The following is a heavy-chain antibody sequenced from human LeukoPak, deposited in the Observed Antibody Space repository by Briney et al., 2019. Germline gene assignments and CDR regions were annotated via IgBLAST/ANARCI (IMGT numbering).Heavy chain of an antibody. D-gene: IGHD2-2*02. Sequence: SETLSLTCTVSGGSTSNYFCTWLRQSAGKGLEWIGRIHTSGSTNYNPSLKSRVSMSVDTSKNQFSLKLTSVTAADTAVYYCARQLYTGFDSWGQGTLVTVSS. CDR3: ARQLYTGFDS. CDR2: IHTSGST. V-gene: IGHV4-4*07. CDR1: GGSTSNYF. J-gene: IGHJ5*01.